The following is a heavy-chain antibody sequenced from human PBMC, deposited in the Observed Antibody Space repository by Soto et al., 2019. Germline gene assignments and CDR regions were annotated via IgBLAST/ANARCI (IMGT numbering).Heavy chain of an antibody. CDR2: ISAYNGNT. CDR3: AREMSDFWSRFLGAIDI. V-gene: IGHV1-18*01. D-gene: IGHD3-3*01. J-gene: IGHJ3*02. Sequence: GASVKVSCKASGYTFTSYGISWVRQAPGQGLEWMGWISAYNGNTNYAQKLQGRVTITTDTSTSTAYMELRSLRSDDTAVYYCAREMSDFWSRFLGAIDIRGQGTMVTVSS. CDR1: GYTFTSYG.